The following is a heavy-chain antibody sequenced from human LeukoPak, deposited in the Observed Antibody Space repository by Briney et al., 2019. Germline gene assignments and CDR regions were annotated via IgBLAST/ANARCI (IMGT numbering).Heavy chain of an antibody. D-gene: IGHD2-2*01. V-gene: IGHV3-33*01. CDR2: IWYDGSNK. CDR3: ARRYCSGTSCTLDY. CDR1: GFTFSSYG. J-gene: IGHJ4*02. Sequence: GGSLRLSCAASGFTFSSYGMHWVRQAPGKGLEWGAVIWYDGSNKYYADSVKGRLTTSRDNSKNTLYLQMNSLRAEDTAVYYCARRYCSGTSCTLDYWGQGTLVTVSS.